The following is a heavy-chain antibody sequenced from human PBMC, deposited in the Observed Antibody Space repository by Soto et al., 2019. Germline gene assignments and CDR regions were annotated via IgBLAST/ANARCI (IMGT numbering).Heavy chain of an antibody. J-gene: IGHJ4*02. Sequence: EVQLVESGGGFVRPGGSLTLSYRTSGFTFSESAMNWVRQASGKGLEWVGHIRSQPNGHATEYAASVKGRFTISRDDSRNTAYLQMDSLKTEDKGVYFGNRDWRDDADYWGQGILVTVSS. CDR3: NRDWRDDADY. CDR1: GFTFSESA. CDR2: IRSQPNGHAT. V-gene: IGHV3-73*02. D-gene: IGHD1-1*01.